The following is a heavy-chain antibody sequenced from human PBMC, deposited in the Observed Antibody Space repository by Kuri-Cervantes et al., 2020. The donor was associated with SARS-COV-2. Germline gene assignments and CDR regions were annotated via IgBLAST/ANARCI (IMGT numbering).Heavy chain of an antibody. Sequence: GGSLKISCAASGFAFESYGMHWVRQAPGKGLEWVAAISYDGFDRYYYADSVKGRFTVSRDNVRNTLSLQMNSLRAADTAVYYCAKGGFMVVAGYGMDVWGQGTAVTVSS. J-gene: IGHJ6*02. CDR3: AKGGFMVVAGYGMDV. D-gene: IGHD2-15*01. CDR2: ISYDGFDR. V-gene: IGHV3-30*18. CDR1: GFAFESYG.